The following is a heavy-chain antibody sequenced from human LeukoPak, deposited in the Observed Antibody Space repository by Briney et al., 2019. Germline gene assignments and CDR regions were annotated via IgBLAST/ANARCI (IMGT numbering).Heavy chain of an antibody. V-gene: IGHV4-34*01. CDR2: INHSGST. CDR1: GGSFSGYY. J-gene: IGHJ4*02. D-gene: IGHD3-16*02. Sequence: PSETLSLTCAVYGGSFSGYYWSWIRQPPGKGVEWIGEINHSGSTNYNPSLKSRVTISVDTSKNQFSLKLSSVTAADTAVYYCARDYDYVWGSYRPYFDYWGQGTLVTVSS. CDR3: ARDYDYVWGSYRPYFDY.